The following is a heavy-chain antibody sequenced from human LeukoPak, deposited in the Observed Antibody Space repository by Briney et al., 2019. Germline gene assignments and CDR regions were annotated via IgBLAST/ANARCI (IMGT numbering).Heavy chain of an antibody. J-gene: IGHJ6*03. CDR3: ARLPLSHYYMDV. Sequence: SQTLSLTCTVSGGSISSGDYYWSWIRQPPGKGLEWIGYIYYSGSTYYNPSLKSRVTISVDTSKNQFSLKLSSVTAADTAVHYCARLPLSHYYMDVWGKGTTVTVSS. CDR2: IYYSGST. CDR1: GGSISSGDYY. V-gene: IGHV4-30-4*08.